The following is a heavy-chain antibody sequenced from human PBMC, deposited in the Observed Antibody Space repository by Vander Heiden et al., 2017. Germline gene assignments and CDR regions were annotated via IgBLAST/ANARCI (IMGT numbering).Heavy chain of an antibody. Sequence: QVQLQESRPGLVKPSETLSLTCTVSGGSISSYYWSWIRQPPGKGLEWIGYIYYSGSTNYNPSIKSRVTISVDTSKNQFSLKLSSVTAADTAVYYCARESYYYYGMDVWGQGTTVTVSS. CDR2: IYYSGST. CDR3: ARESYYYYGMDV. V-gene: IGHV4-59*01. CDR1: GGSISSYY. J-gene: IGHJ6*02.